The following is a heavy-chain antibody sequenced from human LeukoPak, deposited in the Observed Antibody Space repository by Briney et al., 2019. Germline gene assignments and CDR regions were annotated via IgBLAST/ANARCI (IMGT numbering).Heavy chain of an antibody. V-gene: IGHV1-69*06. CDR1: GGTFSSYA. Sequence: GSSVKVSCKASGGTFSSYAISWVRQAPGQGLEWMGGIIPIFGTANYAQKFQGRVTITADKSTSTAYMELSSLRSEDTAVYYCARERAGLLRFFSFQYYFDYWGQGTLVTVSS. CDR2: IIPIFGTA. CDR3: ARERAGLLRFFSFQYYFDY. J-gene: IGHJ4*02. D-gene: IGHD3-3*01.